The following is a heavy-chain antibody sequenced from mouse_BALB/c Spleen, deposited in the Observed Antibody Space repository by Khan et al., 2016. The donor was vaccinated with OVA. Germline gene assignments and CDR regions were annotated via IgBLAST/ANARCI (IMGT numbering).Heavy chain of an antibody. Sequence: QVQLQQPGTELVKPGASVNLSCKASGYTFTSYWLHWVKQRPGQGLEWIGEIDPSDNYTNYNQKFKGRATLTVDKSSSTAYMHLSSLTSEDSAVYSCAISYFYGSSTWFAYWGQGTLVTVSA. J-gene: IGHJ3*01. CDR3: AISYFYGSSTWFAY. V-gene: IGHV1-69*02. D-gene: IGHD1-1*01. CDR2: IDPSDNYT. CDR1: GYTFTSYW.